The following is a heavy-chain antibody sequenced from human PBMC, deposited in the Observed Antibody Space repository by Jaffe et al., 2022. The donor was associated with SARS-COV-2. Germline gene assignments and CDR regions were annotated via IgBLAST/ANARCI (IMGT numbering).Heavy chain of an antibody. Sequence: QVQLVESGGGVVQPGRSLRLSCAASGFTFSSYAMHWVRQAPGKGLEWVAVISYDGSNKYYADSVKGRFTISRDNSKNTLYLQMNSLRAEDTAVYYCARDPRPASYYDSPAFDIWGQGTMVTVSS. CDR1: GFTFSSYA. CDR2: ISYDGSNK. CDR3: ARDPRPASYYDSPAFDI. D-gene: IGHD3-22*01. V-gene: IGHV3-30*04. J-gene: IGHJ3*02.